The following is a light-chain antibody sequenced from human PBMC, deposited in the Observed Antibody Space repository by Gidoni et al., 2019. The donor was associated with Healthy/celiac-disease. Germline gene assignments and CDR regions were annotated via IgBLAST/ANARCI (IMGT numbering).Light chain of an antibody. V-gene: IGLV2-23*02. CDR2: EVS. CDR3: CSYAGSSTYV. J-gene: IGLJ1*01. Sequence: QSALPQPASVSGSPRQSITISCTGTSSDVGSYNLVSWYQQHPGKAPKLMIYEVSKRPSGVSNRFSGSKSGNTASLTISGLQAEDEADYYCCSYAGSSTYVFGTGTKVTVL. CDR1: SSDVGSYNL.